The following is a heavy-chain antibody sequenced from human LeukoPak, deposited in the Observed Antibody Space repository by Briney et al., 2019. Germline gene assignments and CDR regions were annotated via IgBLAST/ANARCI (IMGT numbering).Heavy chain of an antibody. V-gene: IGHV3-23*01. Sequence: PGGSLRLSCVASGFTFSSYAMSWVRQAPGKGLEWVSAISGSGGSTYYADSVKGRFTISRDNSKNTLYLQMNSLRAEDTAVYYCAKDRGGRYCSSTSCLAWFDPWGQGTLVTVSS. CDR2: ISGSGGST. J-gene: IGHJ5*02. CDR1: GFTFSSYA. CDR3: AKDRGGRYCSSTSCLAWFDP. D-gene: IGHD2-2*01.